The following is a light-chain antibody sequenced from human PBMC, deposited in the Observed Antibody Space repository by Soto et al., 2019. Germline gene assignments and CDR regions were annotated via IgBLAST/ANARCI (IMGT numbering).Light chain of an antibody. V-gene: IGLV2-14*01. CDR1: SSDVGGYNY. CDR3: TSYTSSITYV. CDR2: EVS. Sequence: QSALTQPASASGSPGQSITISCTGTSSDVGGYNYVSWYQQHPGTAPKLMIYEVSNRPSGVSNRFSGSKSGNTASLTISGLQAEDEADYYCTSYTSSITYVFGTGTKVTVL. J-gene: IGLJ1*01.